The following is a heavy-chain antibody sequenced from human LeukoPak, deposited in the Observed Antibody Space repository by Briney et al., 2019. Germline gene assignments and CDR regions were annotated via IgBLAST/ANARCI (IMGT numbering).Heavy chain of an antibody. CDR3: ARDRKYSSGWYFDY. Sequence: ASVTVSCTASGYTFTSYGTSWERQAPGQGLEWMGWISAYNGNTNYAQKLQGRVTMTTDTSTSTAYMELRSLRSDDTAVYYCARDRKYSSGWYFDYWGQGTLVTVSS. D-gene: IGHD6-19*01. V-gene: IGHV1-18*01. CDR2: ISAYNGNT. J-gene: IGHJ4*02. CDR1: GYTFTSYG.